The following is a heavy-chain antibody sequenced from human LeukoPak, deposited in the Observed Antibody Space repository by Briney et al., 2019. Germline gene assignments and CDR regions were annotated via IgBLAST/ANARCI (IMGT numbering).Heavy chain of an antibody. Sequence: SVKVSCKASGGTFSSYAISWVRQAPGQGLEWMGGIIPIFGTANYAQKFQGRVTITADESTSTAYMELSSLRSEDTAVYYCASVGCSSTSCYTKDYYYYMDVWGKGTTVTVSS. D-gene: IGHD2-2*02. CDR1: GGTFSSYA. J-gene: IGHJ6*03. V-gene: IGHV1-69*13. CDR3: ASVGCSSTSCYTKDYYYYMDV. CDR2: IIPIFGTA.